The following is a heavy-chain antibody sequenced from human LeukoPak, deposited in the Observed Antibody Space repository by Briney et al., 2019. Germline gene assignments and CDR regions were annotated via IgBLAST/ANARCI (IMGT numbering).Heavy chain of an antibody. J-gene: IGHJ4*02. CDR3: ARGGTGDGNYFDN. CDR2: ISGSSNNI. CDR1: GFTFSRYS. V-gene: IGHV3-48*01. Sequence: PAGSLRLSCAASGFTFSRYSMNWVRQAPGKGLEWLSYISGSSNNIYYADSVKGRFTVSRDNAKNSLYLQMDSLRADDAAVFYCARGGTGDGNYFDNWGQGTLVTVSS. D-gene: IGHD7-27*01.